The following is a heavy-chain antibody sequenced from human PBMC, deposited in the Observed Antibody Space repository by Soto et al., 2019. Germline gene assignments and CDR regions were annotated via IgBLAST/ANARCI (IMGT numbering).Heavy chain of an antibody. CDR1: GGSISSSSYY. Sequence: SETLSLTCTVSGGSISSSSYYWGWIRQPPGKGLEWIGSIYYSGSTYYKPSLKSRVNISVDTSKNQFSLKLSSVTAADTALYYCARVAPEVRRGWYYDISPPLSWFDPWGQGTLVTVSS. V-gene: IGHV4-39*01. CDR3: ARVAPEVRRGWYYDISPPLSWFDP. D-gene: IGHD3-9*01. J-gene: IGHJ5*02. CDR2: IYYSGST.